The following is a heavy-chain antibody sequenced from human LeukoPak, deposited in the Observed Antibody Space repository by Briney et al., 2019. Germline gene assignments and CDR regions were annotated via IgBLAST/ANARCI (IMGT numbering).Heavy chain of an antibody. CDR1: VVTLSELS. J-gene: IGHJ6*03. Sequence: ASVKVSCKISVVTLSELSMHWVRQAPGKGLEWVGGFDPQGGQAVYAQSFRDRVILTDDRSSNTAYMELSSLGADDTAVYYCATGVYCATTTCAGYRNFYYFMDVWGEGTTVTVTS. CDR2: FDPQGGQA. D-gene: IGHD6-13*01. CDR3: ATGVYCATTTCAGYRNFYYFMDV. V-gene: IGHV1-24*01.